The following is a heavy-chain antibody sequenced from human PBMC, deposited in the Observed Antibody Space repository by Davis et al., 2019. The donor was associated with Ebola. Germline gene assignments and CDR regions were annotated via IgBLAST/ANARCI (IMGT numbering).Heavy chain of an antibody. CDR1: GGSISSSY. V-gene: IGHV4-59*01. D-gene: IGHD1-26*01. CDR3: ARGSGPSAY. CDR2: IYHSESS. Sequence: SETLSLTCPVSGGSISSSYWSWIRQPPGKGLEWIGYIYHSESSNYNPSLKSRVTISVDTSKNHFSLKLSSVTAADTAVYYCARGSGPSAYWGQGTLVTVSS. J-gene: IGHJ4*02.